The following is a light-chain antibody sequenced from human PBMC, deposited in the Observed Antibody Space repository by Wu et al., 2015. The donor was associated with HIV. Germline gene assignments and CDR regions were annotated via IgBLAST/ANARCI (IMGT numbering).Light chain of an antibody. CDR2: QTS. J-gene: IGKJ2*01. V-gene: IGKV1-5*03. CDR3: QQYDSFPYT. CDR1: QSIGSW. Sequence: DIQMTQSPSTLSASVGDRVIITCRASQSIGSWLAWYQKKPGKAPKLLIYQTSTLQAGVPLRFRGSGSGTEFTLTISGLQPDDYATYYCQQYDSFPYTFGQGTNLEIK.